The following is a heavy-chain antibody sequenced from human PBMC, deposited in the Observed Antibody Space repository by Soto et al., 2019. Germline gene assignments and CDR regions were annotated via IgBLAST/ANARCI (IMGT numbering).Heavy chain of an antibody. V-gene: IGHV4-59*08. D-gene: IGHD3-3*01. CDR1: GGSISSYY. Sequence: SETLSLTCTVSGGSISSYYWSRIRQPPGKGLEWIGYIYYSGSTNYNPSLKSRVTISVDTSKNQFSLKLSSVTAADTAVYYCARHPEPHYDSLSGYYLDDEHFQYWGQGTLVIVSS. J-gene: IGHJ1*01. CDR3: ARHPEPHYDSLSGYYLDDEHFQY. CDR2: IYYSGST.